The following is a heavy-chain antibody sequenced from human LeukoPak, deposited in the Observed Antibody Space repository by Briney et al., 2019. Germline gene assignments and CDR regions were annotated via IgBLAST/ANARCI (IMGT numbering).Heavy chain of an antibody. CDR3: ARDKGDVGLTRDYYYYYMDV. CDR1: GFTFSSYA. V-gene: IGHV3-23*01. J-gene: IGHJ6*03. CDR2: ISGSGGST. D-gene: IGHD3-16*01. Sequence: GGSLRLSCAASGFTFSSYAMSWVRQAPGKGLEWVSAISGSGGSTYYADSVKGRFTISRDNSKNTLYLQMNSLRAEDTAVYYCARDKGDVGLTRDYYYYYMDVWGKGTTVTVSS.